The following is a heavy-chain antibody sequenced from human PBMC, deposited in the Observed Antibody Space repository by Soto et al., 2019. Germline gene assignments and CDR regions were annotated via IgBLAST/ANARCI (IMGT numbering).Heavy chain of an antibody. Sequence: QVQLQESGPGLVKSSETLSLTCSVSGGSISSGSDYWTWIRQPPGKGLEWIGYTYSSGGTSYNPPHKSRITISVHTTKIQSALKLSSVTASDAAVDYCARNGDGYDHWGQGTLVTVSS. CDR1: GGSISSGSDY. J-gene: IGHJ1*01. CDR3: ARNGDGYDH. CDR2: TYSSGGT. D-gene: IGHD5-12*01. V-gene: IGHV4-61*01.